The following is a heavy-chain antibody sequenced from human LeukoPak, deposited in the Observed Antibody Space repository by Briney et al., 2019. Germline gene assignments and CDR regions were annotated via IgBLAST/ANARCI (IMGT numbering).Heavy chain of an antibody. CDR3: ARGGTMTTVPL. D-gene: IGHD4-17*01. CDR2: IYYSGST. Sequence: SETLSLTCTVSRGSISSYCWSWIRQPPGKGLEWIGYIYYSGSTNYNYNPSLKSRVTISVDTSKNQFSLKLTSVTVADTAVYYCARGGTMTTVPLWGQGTLVTVSS. V-gene: IGHV4-59*08. J-gene: IGHJ4*02. CDR1: RGSISSYC.